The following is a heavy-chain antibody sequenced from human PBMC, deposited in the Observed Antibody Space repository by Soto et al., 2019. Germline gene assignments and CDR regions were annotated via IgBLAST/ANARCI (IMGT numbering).Heavy chain of an antibody. V-gene: IGHV3-30-3*01. J-gene: IGHJ4*02. D-gene: IGHD4-17*01. Sequence: PGGSLRLSCAASGFTFSSYAMHWVRQAPGKGLEWVAVISYDGSNKYYADSVKGRFTISRDNSKNTLYLQMNSLRAEDTAVYYCARDPYGDYAYFDYWGQGTLVTVSS. CDR2: ISYDGSNK. CDR1: GFTFSSYA. CDR3: ARDPYGDYAYFDY.